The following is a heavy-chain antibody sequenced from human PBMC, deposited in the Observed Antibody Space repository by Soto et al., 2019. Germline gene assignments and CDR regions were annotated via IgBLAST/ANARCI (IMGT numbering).Heavy chain of an antibody. CDR1: GASISSGDSY. D-gene: IGHD2-8*01. J-gene: IGHJ4*01. Sequence: QVQLQESGPGLVKPSQTLSLTCAVSGASISSGDSYWSWIRQRPGKGLEWIGYIFHTGSTYYNPSLKSRVTISLDSSKNQFSLKLTSATAADTAVYFCAREPYFTSATCFIHFDSWGHGSLVKVSS. V-gene: IGHV4-31*11. CDR3: AREPYFTSATCFIHFDS. CDR2: IFHTGST.